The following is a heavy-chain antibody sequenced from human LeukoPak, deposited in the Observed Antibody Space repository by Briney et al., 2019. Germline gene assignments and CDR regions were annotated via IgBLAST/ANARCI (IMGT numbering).Heavy chain of an antibody. D-gene: IGHD3-22*01. Sequence: SETLSLTCTVSGGSISSGGYYWSWIRQPPGKGLEWIGEINHSGSTNYNPSLKSRVTISVDTSKNQFSLKLSSVTAADTAVYYCAISGYTFDYWGQGTLVTVSS. J-gene: IGHJ4*02. CDR1: GGSISSGGYY. CDR3: AISGYTFDY. CDR2: INHSGST. V-gene: IGHV4-39*07.